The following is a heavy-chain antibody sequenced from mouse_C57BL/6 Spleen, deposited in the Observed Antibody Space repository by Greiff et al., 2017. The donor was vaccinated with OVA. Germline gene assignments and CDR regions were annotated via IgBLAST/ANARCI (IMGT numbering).Heavy chain of an antibody. CDR2: ISGGGGNT. V-gene: IGHV5-9*01. CDR3: ARRSYDYDGYYAMDY. J-gene: IGHJ4*01. D-gene: IGHD2-4*01. Sequence: EVKLMESGGGLVKPGGSLKLSCAASGFTFSSYTMSWVRQTPEKRLEWVATISGGGGNTYYPDSVKGRFTISRDNAKNTLYLQMSSLRSEDTALYYCARRSYDYDGYYAMDYWGQGTSVTVSS. CDR1: GFTFSSYT.